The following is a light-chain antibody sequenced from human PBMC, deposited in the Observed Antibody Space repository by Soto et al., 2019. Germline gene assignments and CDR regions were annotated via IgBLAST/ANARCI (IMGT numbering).Light chain of an antibody. CDR3: QQYNSYFRT. CDR2: KAS. J-gene: IGKJ1*01. Sequence: DIQMTQSPYTLSASVGDRVTITCRASQSISSWLAWYQQKPGKAPKLLIYKASSLESGVPSRLIGSGSGTEFTLTISSLQPDDFATYYGQQYNSYFRTFGQGTKDEIK. CDR1: QSISSW. V-gene: IGKV1-5*03.